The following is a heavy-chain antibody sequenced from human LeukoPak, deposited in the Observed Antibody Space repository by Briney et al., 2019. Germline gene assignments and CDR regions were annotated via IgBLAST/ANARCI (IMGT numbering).Heavy chain of an antibody. CDR2: IRSKAYGGTT. CDR3: TRVYGSGTYLCDY. Sequence: GGSLRLSCIASGFTFGDYAMSWVRQAPGKGLEWLGFIRSKAYGGTTEYAASVKGRFTISRDDSKSIAYLQMNSLKTEDTAVYYWTRVYGSGTYLCDYWGQGTLVTVSS. CDR1: GFTFGDYA. J-gene: IGHJ4*02. D-gene: IGHD3-10*01. V-gene: IGHV3-49*04.